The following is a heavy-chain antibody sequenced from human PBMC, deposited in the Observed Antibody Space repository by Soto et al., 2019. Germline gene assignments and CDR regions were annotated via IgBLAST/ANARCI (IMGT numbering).Heavy chain of an antibody. J-gene: IGHJ3*02. CDR2: ITPFNGNT. Sequence: QMQLVQSGAEVKKTVSSVKVSCKASGYTFTYRYLHWVRQAPGQALEWMGWITPFNGNTNYAQKFQDRVTITRDRSMSTAYMELSSLRSEDTATYYCASRSQLCRTADAFDIWGQGTMVTVSS. V-gene: IGHV1-45*02. D-gene: IGHD6-6*01. CDR1: GYTFTYRY. CDR3: ASRSQLCRTADAFDI.